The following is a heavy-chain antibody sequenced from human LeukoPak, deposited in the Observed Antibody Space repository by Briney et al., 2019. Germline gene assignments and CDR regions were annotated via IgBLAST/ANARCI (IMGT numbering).Heavy chain of an antibody. D-gene: IGHD3-22*01. CDR1: GFNFDDYG. CDR2: INWNGGST. J-gene: IGHJ4*02. V-gene: IGHV3-20*04. Sequence: GGSLRLSCAGSGFNFDDYGMTWVRQAPGKGLQWVSGINWNGGSTGYADSVKGRFTISRDNAKNSLYLQMNSLRAEDTALYYCARSYDSSGYYFSPGGYWGQGTLVTASS. CDR3: ARSYDSSGYYFSPGGY.